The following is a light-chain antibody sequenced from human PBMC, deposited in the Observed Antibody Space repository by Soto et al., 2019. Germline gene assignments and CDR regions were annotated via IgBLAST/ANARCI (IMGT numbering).Light chain of an antibody. CDR2: GAS. CDR1: HSVVSN. CDR3: QQYTNWPPMYT. J-gene: IGKJ2*01. V-gene: IGKV3-15*01. Sequence: EIVMTQSPATLSVSPGERATLSCRASHSVVSNLAWYQQKPGQPPRLLIYGASTMAPGVPIRFSGSGSGTEFTLTIGSLQSEDFAVYYCQQYTNWPPMYTFGQGTKLEIK.